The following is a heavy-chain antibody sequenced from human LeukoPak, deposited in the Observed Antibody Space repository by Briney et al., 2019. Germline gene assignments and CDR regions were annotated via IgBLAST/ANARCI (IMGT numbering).Heavy chain of an antibody. CDR2: INPSGGGT. V-gene: IGHV1-46*01. CDR1: GYTFTSYY. D-gene: IGHD2-2*01. CDR3: ARDYCSSTSCLFDY. J-gene: IGHJ4*02. Sequence: GASVKVSCKASGYTFTSYYMHWVRQAPGQGLEWMGIINPSGGGTTYAQKFQGRVTMTRDTSISTAYVELSRLRSDDTAVYYCARDYCSSTSCLFDYWGQGTLVTVSS.